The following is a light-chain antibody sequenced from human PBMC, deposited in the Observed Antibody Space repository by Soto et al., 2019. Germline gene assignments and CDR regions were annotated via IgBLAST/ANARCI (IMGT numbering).Light chain of an antibody. CDR2: QTS. CDR3: QQYNHWPPT. CDR1: QYINTR. Sequence: EIVLTQSPATLSSFPGDRVTLSCRASQYINTRLAWYQHRPGQAPRLLIYQTSIRAAGIPARFSASGSGTDFTLTITSLRSEDFAVYYCQQYNHWPPTFGHGTKVDIK. V-gene: IGKV3D-15*01. J-gene: IGKJ1*01.